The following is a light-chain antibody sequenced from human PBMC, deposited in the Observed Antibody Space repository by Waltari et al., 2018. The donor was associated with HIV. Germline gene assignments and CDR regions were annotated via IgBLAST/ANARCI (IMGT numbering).Light chain of an antibody. V-gene: IGLV2-8*01. J-gene: IGLJ2*01. CDR2: EVT. CDR3: TSYGGNNNLL. Sequence: QSALTQPPSASGSPGQSVPISCTGPRSDLGGCPSVPWYQQHPGKAPKHIIYEVTKRPSGVPDRFSGSKSGNTASLTVSGLQAEDEADYYCTSYGGNNNLLFGGGTKLTVL. CDR1: RSDLGGCPS.